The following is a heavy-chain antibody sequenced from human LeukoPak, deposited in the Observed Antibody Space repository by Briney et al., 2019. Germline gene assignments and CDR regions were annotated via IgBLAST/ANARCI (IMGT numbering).Heavy chain of an antibody. D-gene: IGHD3-10*01. CDR3: ARDYYYGSGPHYMDV. CDR1: GLTVSSNY. Sequence: PGGSLRLSCAASGLTVSSNYMSWVRPPPGKGLEWVSVIYSGGSTYYADSVKGRFTIFRDKSNNTVYLQMNRLRTEDTAVYYCARDYYYGSGPHYMDVWGKGTTVTVSS. J-gene: IGHJ6*03. V-gene: IGHV3-53*01. CDR2: IYSGGST.